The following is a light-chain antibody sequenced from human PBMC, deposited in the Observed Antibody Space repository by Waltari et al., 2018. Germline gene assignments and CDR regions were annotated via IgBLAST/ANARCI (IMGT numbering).Light chain of an antibody. V-gene: IGKV3-20*01. CDR3: QHYLRLPVA. CDR2: GAS. Sequence: EIVLTQSPGTLSLSPGESAIVSGRASQSVGRTLAWYQQKPGQAPRLLIYGASNRATGIPDRFIGSGSGTEFSLTISGLEPEDSAVYYCQHYLRLPVAFGQGTKVEIK. J-gene: IGKJ1*01. CDR1: QSVGRT.